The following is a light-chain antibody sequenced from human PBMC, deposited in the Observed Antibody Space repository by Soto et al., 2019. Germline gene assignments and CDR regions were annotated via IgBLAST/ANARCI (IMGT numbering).Light chain of an antibody. CDR2: GAF. CDR3: QHYNNWPPYT. Sequence: EIVMTQSPGTLAVSPGERVTLSCRASESVSTNVAWYRQKPGQAPRLLIYGAFARATSIPARFSGSGSGTNFTLSISSLQSEDFAVYYCQHYNNWPPYTFGQGTKLEMK. J-gene: IGKJ2*01. V-gene: IGKV3-15*01. CDR1: ESVSTN.